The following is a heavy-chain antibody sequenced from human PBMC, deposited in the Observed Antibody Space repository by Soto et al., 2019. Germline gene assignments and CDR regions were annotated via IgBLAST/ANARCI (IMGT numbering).Heavy chain of an antibody. J-gene: IGHJ2*01. CDR2: VYNSGST. D-gene: IGHD4-4*01. V-gene: IGHV4-61*01. CDR1: GGSVSGGSYC. Sequence: QVQLQESGPGLVKPSETLSLTCTVSGGSVSGGSYCWSCIRQPPGKGLDGIGYVYNSGSTTYNPSLKSRVTISVDTSKHQLSLGLSSVTAADTAVYYCARVQLTTYFDLWGRGNLVTVSS. CDR3: ARVQLTTYFDL.